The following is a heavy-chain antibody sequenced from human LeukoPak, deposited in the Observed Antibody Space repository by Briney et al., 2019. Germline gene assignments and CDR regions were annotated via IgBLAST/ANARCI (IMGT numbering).Heavy chain of an antibody. CDR3: AKVRWGSDNALDS. V-gene: IGHV3-9*01. Sequence: GGSLRLSCAASGFTFDDYAMHWVRQAPGAGLEWVAGISWNSGSIGYADSVKGRFTISRDNAKNSLYLQMNSLRAEDTAVYYCAKVRWGSDNALDSWGQGTLVTVSS. CDR1: GFTFDDYA. J-gene: IGHJ4*02. D-gene: IGHD3-16*01. CDR2: ISWNSGSI.